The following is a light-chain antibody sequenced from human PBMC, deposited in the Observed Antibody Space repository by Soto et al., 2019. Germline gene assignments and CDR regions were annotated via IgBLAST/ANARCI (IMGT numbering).Light chain of an antibody. Sequence: QTVVTQEPSFSVSPGGAVTLTCGLDSGSVSTNYYPSRYQQTPGQAPRTLIYSTNTRSSEVPDRFSGSILGNKAALTITGAQADDESDYYCVLYVGSGISVFGGGTKVTVL. CDR3: VLYVGSGISV. V-gene: IGLV8-61*01. CDR1: SGSVSTNYY. J-gene: IGLJ2*01. CDR2: STN.